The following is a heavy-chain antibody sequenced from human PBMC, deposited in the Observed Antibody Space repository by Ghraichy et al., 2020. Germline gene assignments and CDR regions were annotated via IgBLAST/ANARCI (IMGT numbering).Heavy chain of an antibody. J-gene: IGHJ4*02. CDR3: ARDLGLITFGGVITHGY. CDR2: ISSSSSTI. Sequence: LSLTCAASGFTFSSYSMNWVRQAPGKGLEWVSYISSSSSTIYYADSVKGRFTISRDNAKNSLYLQMNSLRAEDTAVYYCARDLGLITFGGVITHGYWGQGTLVTVSS. D-gene: IGHD3-16*02. V-gene: IGHV3-48*01. CDR1: GFTFSSYS.